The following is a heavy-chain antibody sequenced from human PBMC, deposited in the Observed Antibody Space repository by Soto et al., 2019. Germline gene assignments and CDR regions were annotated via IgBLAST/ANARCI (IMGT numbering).Heavy chain of an antibody. Sequence: QVQLLESEGGVVQPGRSLRLSCAASGFTISTYGMHWVRQAPGKGLEWVATISYDGSNKYYADSVKGRFTISRDSSKNTLYLQMNSLRAEDTAVYYCPKDFRFIYVMDVWGPGTTVTVSS. CDR3: PKDFRFIYVMDV. D-gene: IGHD3-10*01. J-gene: IGHJ6*02. V-gene: IGHV3-30*18. CDR2: ISYDGSNK. CDR1: GFTISTYG.